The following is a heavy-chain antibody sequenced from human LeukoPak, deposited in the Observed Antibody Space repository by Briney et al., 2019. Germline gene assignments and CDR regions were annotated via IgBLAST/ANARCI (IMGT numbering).Heavy chain of an antibody. V-gene: IGHV3-48*01. CDR1: GFTFSSYS. D-gene: IGHD6-6*01. Sequence: GGSLRLSCAASGFTFSSYSMNWVRQAPGKGLEWVSYISSGSSTIYYADSVKGRFTISRDNAKNSLYLQMNSLRAEDTAVYYCAGVQYSSSPFDYWGQGTLVTVSS. CDR3: AGVQYSSSPFDY. J-gene: IGHJ4*02. CDR2: ISSGSSTI.